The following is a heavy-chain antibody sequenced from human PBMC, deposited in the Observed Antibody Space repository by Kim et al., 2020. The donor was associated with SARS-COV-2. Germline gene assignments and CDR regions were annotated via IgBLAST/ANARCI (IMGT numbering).Heavy chain of an antibody. CDR1: GFTFSSYG. V-gene: IGHV3-30*18. Sequence: GGSLRLSCAASGFTFSSYGMHWVRQAPGKGLEWVAVISYDGSNKYYADSVKGRFTISRDNSKNTLYLQMNSLRAEDTAVYYCANLRWDVLLWFGELSDWAFDIWGQGTMVTVSS. J-gene: IGHJ3*02. CDR3: ANLRWDVLLWFGELSDWAFDI. D-gene: IGHD3-10*01. CDR2: ISYDGSNK.